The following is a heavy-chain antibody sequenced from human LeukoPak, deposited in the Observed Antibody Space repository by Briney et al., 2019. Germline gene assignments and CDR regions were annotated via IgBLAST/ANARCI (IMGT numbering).Heavy chain of an antibody. D-gene: IGHD2-8*01. Sequence: PGGSLRLSCAASGFTVSSNYMSWFRQAPGKGLEWVSVIYSGGSTYYADSVKGRFTISRDNSKNTLYLQMNSLGAEDTAVYYCARVGEDIVLMVYPLVREYNWFDPWGQGTLVTVSS. J-gene: IGHJ5*02. CDR2: IYSGGST. CDR3: ARVGEDIVLMVYPLVREYNWFDP. CDR1: GFTVSSNY. V-gene: IGHV3-66*02.